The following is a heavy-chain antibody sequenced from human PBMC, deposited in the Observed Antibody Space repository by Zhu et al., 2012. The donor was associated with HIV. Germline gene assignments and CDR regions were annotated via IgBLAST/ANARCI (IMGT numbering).Heavy chain of an antibody. CDR2: MYSSGST. V-gene: IGHV4-59*11. D-gene: IGHD1-1*01. CDR1: GGSMSSHY. J-gene: IGHJ1*01. CDR3: ARSAKGNWSLTP. Sequence: QVQLQESGPGLVKPSETLSLTCTVSGGSMSSHYWNWVRQPPGKGLQWIGYMYSSGSTKYNFSLKSRVAISLDMSKNQFSLNLSSVTTADTAVYYCARSAKGNWSLTPWGQGRPGTTVSS.